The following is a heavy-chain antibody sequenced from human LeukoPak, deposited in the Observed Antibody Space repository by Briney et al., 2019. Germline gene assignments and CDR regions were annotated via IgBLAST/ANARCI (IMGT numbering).Heavy chain of an antibody. CDR2: LSDSGVYT. V-gene: IGHV3-23*01. D-gene: IGHD4-17*01. J-gene: IGHJ4*02. CDR3: AKKAHYDAYAKYFDY. Sequence: GGSLRLSCAASGFTFSNYAMTWVRQAPGKGLEWVSILSDSGVYTYYADSVKGRFTISRDNSNNMLYLKMNSLRAEDTAVYYCAKKAHYDAYAKYFDYWGQGTLVTVSS. CDR1: GFTFSNYA.